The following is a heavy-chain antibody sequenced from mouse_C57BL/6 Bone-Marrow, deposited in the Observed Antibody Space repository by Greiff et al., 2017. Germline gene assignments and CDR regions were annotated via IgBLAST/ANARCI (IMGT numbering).Heavy chain of an antibody. J-gene: IGHJ2*01. Sequence: VQLQQSGAELVKPGASVKMSCKASGYTFTTYPIEWMKQNHGKSLEWIGNFHPYNDDTKYNEKFKGKATLTVDKSSSTVYLELSRITSDDSAVDYYARGGNYEGYYFDYWGQGTTLTVSS. CDR2: FHPYNDDT. D-gene: IGHD2-4*01. CDR1: GYTFTTYP. V-gene: IGHV1-47*01. CDR3: ARGGNYEGYYFDY.